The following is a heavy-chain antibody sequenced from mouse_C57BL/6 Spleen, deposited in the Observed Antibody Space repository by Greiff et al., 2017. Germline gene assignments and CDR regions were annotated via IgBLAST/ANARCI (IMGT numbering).Heavy chain of an antibody. D-gene: IGHD3-3*01. Sequence: VQLQQSGPELVKPGASVKISCKASGYAFSGSWMNWVKQRPGKGLEWIGRIYPGDGDTNYNGKFKGKATLTADKSSSTAYLPLSSLTSEDSAVYFCRKLEGYYYAMDYWGQGTSVTVAS. CDR2: IYPGDGDT. CDR3: RKLEGYYYAMDY. J-gene: IGHJ4*01. V-gene: IGHV1-82*01. CDR1: GYAFSGSW.